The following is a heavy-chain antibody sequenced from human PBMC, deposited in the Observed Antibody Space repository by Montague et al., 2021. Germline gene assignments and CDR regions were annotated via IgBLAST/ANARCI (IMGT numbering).Heavy chain of an antibody. V-gene: IGHV4-59*01. Sequence: SETLSLTCSVSGSSISDYYWRWTRQPPGKGLEWIGYIYYSRRTYYNPSLKSRVTISVDTSKNQFSLKLSSVTAADTAFYYCAVTNPYYYYGMDVWGQGTAVTVS. J-gene: IGHJ6*02. D-gene: IGHD1-14*01. CDR3: AVTNPYYYYGMDV. CDR1: GSSISDYY. CDR2: IYYSRRT.